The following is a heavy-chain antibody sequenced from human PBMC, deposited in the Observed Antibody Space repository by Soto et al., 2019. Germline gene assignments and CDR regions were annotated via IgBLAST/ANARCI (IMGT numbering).Heavy chain of an antibody. CDR1: GFAFSGYS. CDR3: ARDPHGMDV. J-gene: IGHJ6*02. V-gene: IGHV3-48*02. Sequence: EVQLVESGGGLVQPGGSLRLSCAASGFAFSGYSMNWVRQAPGKGLEWLSYISSSSTTIYYVYSVRGRFTISRDNGKYSIYLQMNSLRDEDTAVYLCARDPHGMDVWGQGTTVTVSS. CDR2: ISSSSTTI.